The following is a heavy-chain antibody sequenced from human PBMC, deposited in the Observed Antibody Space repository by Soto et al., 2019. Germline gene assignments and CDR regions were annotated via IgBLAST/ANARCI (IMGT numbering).Heavy chain of an antibody. D-gene: IGHD3-22*01. CDR3: ARGIVVVTDSSVRFDP. Sequence: AGRSLRHSCAASGFTFSSYCMYWVRQAPGKGLEWVSSISSISSYIYYADSVKGRFTISRGNAKNSLYLQMNSLRAEDTAVYYCARGIVVVTDSSVRFDPWGQGTLVTVSS. CDR2: ISSISSYI. J-gene: IGHJ5*02. CDR1: GFTFSSYC. V-gene: IGHV3-21*01.